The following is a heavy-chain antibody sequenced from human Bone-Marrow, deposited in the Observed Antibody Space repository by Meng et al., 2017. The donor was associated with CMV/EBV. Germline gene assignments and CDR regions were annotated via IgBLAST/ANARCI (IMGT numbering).Heavy chain of an antibody. Sequence: GSLRLSCAVYGGSFSGYDWSWIRQPPGKGLEWIGEINHSGSTNYNPSLKSRVTISVDTSKNQFSLKLSSVTAADTAVYYCARGRLGISRLRYYGMDVWGQGNTVTVSS. CDR2: INHSGST. CDR3: ARGRLGISRLRYYGMDV. CDR1: GGSFSGYD. D-gene: IGHD7-27*01. V-gene: IGHV4-34*01. J-gene: IGHJ6*02.